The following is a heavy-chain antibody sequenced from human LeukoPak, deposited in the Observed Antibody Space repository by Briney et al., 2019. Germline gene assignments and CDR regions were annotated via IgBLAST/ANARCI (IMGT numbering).Heavy chain of an antibody. J-gene: IGHJ4*02. CDR3: ARVPRGSYSFDY. D-gene: IGHD1-26*01. CDR1: EFSR. Sequence: GGSLRLSCAASEFSRMHWVRQARGKGLVWVSRINPDGSFTSYADSVKGRFTISRDNAMNTLYLQMNSLRAEDTAVYYCARVPRGSYSFDYWGQGTLVTVSS. V-gene: IGHV3-74*01. CDR2: INPDGSFT.